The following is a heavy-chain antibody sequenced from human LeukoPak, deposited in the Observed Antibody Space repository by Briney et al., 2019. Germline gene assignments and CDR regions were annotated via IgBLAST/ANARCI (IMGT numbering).Heavy chain of an antibody. CDR3: ASKFRDGYNSYFEH. V-gene: IGHV1-46*01. Sequence: SVKVSCKASKYSFITYNIHWVRQAPGQGLEWMGKINLSSGITTYAQKFQGRVTMTTDTSTDTVYMKLSSLTFDDTAVFFCASKFRDGYNSYFEHWGQGTLVTVSS. J-gene: IGHJ4*02. CDR1: KYSFITYN. D-gene: IGHD5-24*01. CDR2: INLSSGIT.